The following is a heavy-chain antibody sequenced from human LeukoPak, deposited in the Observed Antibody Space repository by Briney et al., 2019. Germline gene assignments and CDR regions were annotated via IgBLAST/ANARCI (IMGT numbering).Heavy chain of an antibody. CDR3: ARGTRSSSSGAVDY. V-gene: IGHV4-34*01. D-gene: IGHD6-6*01. CDR1: GGSFSGYY. Sequence: SETLSLTCAVYGGSFSGYYWSWIRQPPGKGLEWIGEINHSGSTYYNPSLKSRVTISVDTSRNQFSLKLSSVTAADTAVYYCARGTRSSSSGAVDYWGQGTLVTVSS. CDR2: INHSGST. J-gene: IGHJ4*02.